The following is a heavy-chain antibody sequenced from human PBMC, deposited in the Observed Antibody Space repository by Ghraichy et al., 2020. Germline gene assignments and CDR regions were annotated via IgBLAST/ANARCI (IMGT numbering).Heavy chain of an antibody. CDR3: ARLFPSPPYYFYYAVDV. Sequence: SQTLSLTRTVSGGSISSSNYYWAWIRQPPEKGLEWIGSIFHSGTTYYNPSLKSRVTISVDTSKNQFSVKLSSVTAADTAVYYCARLFPSPPYYFYYAVDVWGQGTTVTVSS. CDR2: IFHSGTT. V-gene: IGHV4-39*01. CDR1: GGSISSSNYY. J-gene: IGHJ6*02. D-gene: IGHD2/OR15-2a*01.